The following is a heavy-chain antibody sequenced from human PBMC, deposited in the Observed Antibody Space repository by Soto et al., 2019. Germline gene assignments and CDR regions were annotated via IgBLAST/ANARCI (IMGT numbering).Heavy chain of an antibody. D-gene: IGHD6-13*01. V-gene: IGHV1-46*01. CDR2: INPSGGST. J-gene: IGHJ4*02. Sequence: ASVKVSCKASGYTFTSYYIHWVRQAPGQGLEWMGIINPSGGSTSYAQKFQGRVTMTRDTSTSTVYMELSRLRSEDTAAYYCASSIGAVGSRFDYWGQGIPVTVSS. CDR3: ASSIGAVGSRFDY. CDR1: GYTFTSYY.